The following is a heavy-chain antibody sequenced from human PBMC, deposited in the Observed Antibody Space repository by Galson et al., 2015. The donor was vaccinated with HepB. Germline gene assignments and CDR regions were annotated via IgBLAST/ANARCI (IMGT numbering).Heavy chain of an antibody. CDR3: ARGSSSNGDQGFDY. CDR2: ISHDGSNK. D-gene: IGHD4-17*01. V-gene: IGHV3-30-3*01. CDR1: GFTFSGYA. J-gene: IGHJ4*02. Sequence: SLRLSCAASGFTFSGYALNWVRQAPGKGLEWVAVISHDGSNKYYADSVKGRFTISRDNSKNTLYLQMNSLRAEDTAVYYCARGSSSNGDQGFDYWGQGTLVTVSS.